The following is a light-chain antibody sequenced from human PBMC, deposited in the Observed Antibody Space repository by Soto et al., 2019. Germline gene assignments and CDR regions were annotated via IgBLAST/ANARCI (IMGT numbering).Light chain of an antibody. V-gene: IGKV3-15*01. CDR2: GAS. CDR3: QQYNNGPPLT. Sequence: EIVITQCPSTVPVSPGERATLSCRASQSVSNNLAWYQQKPGQAPRLLIYGASTRATGIPARFSGSGSGTEFTLTISSLQSEDFAVYYCQQYNNGPPLTFGGGTKVDI. CDR1: QSVSNN. J-gene: IGKJ4*01.